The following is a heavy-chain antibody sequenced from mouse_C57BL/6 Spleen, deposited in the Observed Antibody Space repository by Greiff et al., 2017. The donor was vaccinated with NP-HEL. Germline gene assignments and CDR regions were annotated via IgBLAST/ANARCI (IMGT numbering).Heavy chain of an antibody. J-gene: IGHJ3*01. CDR2: IHPNSGST. CDR3: ARGNPFAY. Sequence: VKLVESGAELVKPGASVKLSCKASGYTFTSYWMHWVKQRPGQGLEWIGMIHPNSGSTNYNEKFKSKATLTVDKSSSTAYMQLSSLTSEDSAVYYCARGNPFAYWGQGTLVTVSA. CDR1: GYTFTSYW. D-gene: IGHD2-1*01. V-gene: IGHV1-64*01.